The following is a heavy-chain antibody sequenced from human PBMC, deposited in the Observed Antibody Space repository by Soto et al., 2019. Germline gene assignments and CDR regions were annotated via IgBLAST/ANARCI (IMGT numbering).Heavy chain of an antibody. Sequence: EVQLVESGGGLVKPGGSLRLSCAASGFTFSSYSMNWVRQAPGKGLEWVSSISSSSSYIYYADSVKGRFTISRDNAKNSLYLQMNSLRAEDTAVYYCAREGAMAGHYDYWGQGTLVTVSS. CDR2: ISSSSSYI. CDR1: GFTFSSYS. V-gene: IGHV3-21*01. D-gene: IGHD6-19*01. J-gene: IGHJ4*02. CDR3: AREGAMAGHYDY.